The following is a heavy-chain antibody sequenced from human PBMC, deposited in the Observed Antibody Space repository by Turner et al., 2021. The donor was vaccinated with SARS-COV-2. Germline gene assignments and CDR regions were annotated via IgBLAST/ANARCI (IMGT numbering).Heavy chain of an antibody. Sequence: EVQLVESGGGLVKPGGSLRLSGAASGFTFSSYSMNWVRRAPGKGLEWVSCISISSSYIYYADSVKGRFTISRDNAKNSLYLQMNSLRAEDTAVYYCARWDNYYDSSGYYPDAFDIWGQGTMVTVSS. CDR2: ISISSSYI. D-gene: IGHD3-22*01. CDR3: ARWDNYYDSSGYYPDAFDI. J-gene: IGHJ3*02. V-gene: IGHV3-21*01. CDR1: GFTFSSYS.